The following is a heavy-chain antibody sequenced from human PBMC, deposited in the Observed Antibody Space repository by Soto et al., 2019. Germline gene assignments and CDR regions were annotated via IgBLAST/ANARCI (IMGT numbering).Heavy chain of an antibody. J-gene: IGHJ4*02. D-gene: IGHD2-15*01. CDR1: GLTSVGYA. V-gene: IGHV3-23*01. CDR2: ISGSGDST. CDR3: AKGGVVVIPYYFDY. Sequence: VGSERLSCSASGLTSVGYAMSWIGPAPGKGVEWVAAISGSGDSTYYADSVKGRFPIARDNSKNTLDLQMNSLRADDTAVYYCAKGGVVVIPYYFDYWGQGTLVTGSS.